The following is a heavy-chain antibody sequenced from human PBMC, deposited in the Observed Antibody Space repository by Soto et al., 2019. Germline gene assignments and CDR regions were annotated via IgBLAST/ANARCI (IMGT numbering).Heavy chain of an antibody. J-gene: IGHJ3*02. CDR1: GGSISSYY. V-gene: IGHV4-59*08. CDR2: IYYSDSA. Sequence: SETLSLTCTVSGGSISSYYWGWIRQPPGKGLEWIGYIYYSDSAYYNPSLKSRVTISVDTSKNQFSLKLGSVTAADTAVYYCARLLYPTRELLKEVTFDIWGQGTMVTVSS. CDR3: ARLLYPTRELLKEVTFDI. D-gene: IGHD1-26*01.